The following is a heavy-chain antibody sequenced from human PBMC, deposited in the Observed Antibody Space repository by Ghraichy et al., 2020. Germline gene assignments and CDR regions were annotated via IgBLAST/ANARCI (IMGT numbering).Heavy chain of an antibody. D-gene: IGHD5-18*01. CDR2: IYYSGST. J-gene: IGHJ4*02. CDR3: ARQARVTSMVWFEY. CDR1: GGSIKTYY. V-gene: IGHV4-59*01. Sequence: SETLSLTCTVSGGSIKTYYWSWIRQPPGKGLEWIGYIYYSGSTKYNPSLRGRVTISVDTSKNQFSRKLNSVTAADTAVYYCARQARVTSMVWFEYWGQGALVTVSS.